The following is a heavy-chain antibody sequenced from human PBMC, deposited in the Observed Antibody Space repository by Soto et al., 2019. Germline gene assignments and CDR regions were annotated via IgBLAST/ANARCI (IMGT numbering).Heavy chain of an antibody. J-gene: IGHJ4*02. CDR1: VFTFTDYA. CDR3: ARGSSGYISSWYYFDY. V-gene: IGHV3-23*01. Sequence: GGSLRLSCAPSVFTFTDYALSWVRQSPGKGLEWVATISGIGGSTYLADSVKGRLSISRDNSKNTVSLLMNSLRAEDTAVYFCARGSSGYISSWYYFDYWGRGTLVTVSS. D-gene: IGHD6-13*01. CDR2: ISGIGGST.